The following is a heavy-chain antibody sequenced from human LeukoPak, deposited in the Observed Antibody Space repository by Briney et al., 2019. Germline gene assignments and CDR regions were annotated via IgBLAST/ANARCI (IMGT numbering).Heavy chain of an antibody. Sequence: GASVKVSCKASGYTFTTYALHWVRQAPGQRLEWMGWINAGNGNTKYSEKFQGRVSITRDTSARAAYMELSSLRSEDTAMYYCARSGGDSFDYWGQGTLVTVSS. J-gene: IGHJ4*02. CDR1: GYTFTTYA. CDR2: INAGNGNT. CDR3: ARSGGDSFDY. V-gene: IGHV1-3*01. D-gene: IGHD4-17*01.